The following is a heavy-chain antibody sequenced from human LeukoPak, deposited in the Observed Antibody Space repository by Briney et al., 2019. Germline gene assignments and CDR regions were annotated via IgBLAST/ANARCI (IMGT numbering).Heavy chain of an antibody. Sequence: GGSLRLSCAASGFTFSNFWMTWVRQAPGKGLEWVANIKPDGGEKFYVDSVKGRFSISRDNAKNSLYLQMDSLRAEDTAVYYCTRDDPRVGSTETDWGQGTLVTVSS. V-gene: IGHV3-7*01. CDR2: IKPDGGEK. J-gene: IGHJ4*02. D-gene: IGHD1-26*01. CDR3: TRDDPRVGSTETD. CDR1: GFTFSNFW.